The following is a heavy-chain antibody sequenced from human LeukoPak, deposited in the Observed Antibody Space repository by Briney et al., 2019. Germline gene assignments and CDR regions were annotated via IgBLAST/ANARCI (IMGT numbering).Heavy chain of an antibody. Sequence: GRSLRLSCAASGFTFDDYAMHWVRQAPGKGLEWVSGISWNSGSIGYADSVKGRFTISRDNAKNSLYLQMNSLRAEDTALYYCAKDGSAGTMPPFFDYWGQGTLVTVSS. J-gene: IGHJ4*02. CDR2: ISWNSGSI. CDR1: GFTFDDYA. CDR3: AKDGSAGTMPPFFDY. V-gene: IGHV3-9*01. D-gene: IGHD1-7*01.